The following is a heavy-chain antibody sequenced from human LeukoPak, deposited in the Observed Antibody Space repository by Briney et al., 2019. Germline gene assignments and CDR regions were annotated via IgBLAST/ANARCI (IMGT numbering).Heavy chain of an antibody. Sequence: ASVKVSCKTSGYTFRSSGISWVRQAPGRGLEWMGWISAVNGDIHPAQKFQGRVTITRNTSISTAYMELSSLRSEDTAVYYCASSRRIVGASAGFDYWGQGTLVTVSS. CDR3: ASSRRIVGASAGFDY. CDR2: ISAVNGDI. CDR1: GYTFRSSG. D-gene: IGHD1-26*01. J-gene: IGHJ4*02. V-gene: IGHV1-18*01.